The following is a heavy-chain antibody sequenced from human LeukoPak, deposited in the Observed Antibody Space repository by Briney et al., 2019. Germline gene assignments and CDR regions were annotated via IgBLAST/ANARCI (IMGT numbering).Heavy chain of an antibody. J-gene: IGHJ3*01. V-gene: IGHV3-23*01. CDR2: ISGGGGST. Sequence: GGSLRLSCAASGFTFSSYAMSWVRQAPGKGLEWVSAISGGGGSTYYADSVKGRFTISRDISKNTLYLQMNSLRVEDTALYYCAKDRCSATTCYKDAFDFWGQGTMVTVSS. CDR1: GFTFSSYA. CDR3: AKDRCSATTCYKDAFDF. D-gene: IGHD2-2*02.